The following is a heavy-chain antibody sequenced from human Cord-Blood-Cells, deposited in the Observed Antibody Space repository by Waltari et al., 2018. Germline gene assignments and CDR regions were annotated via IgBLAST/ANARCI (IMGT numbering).Heavy chain of an antibody. J-gene: IGHJ4*02. CDR3: AKDPYPNSSGWYY. CDR2: ISGSGGST. D-gene: IGHD6-19*01. V-gene: IGHV3-23*01. Sequence: EVQLLESGGGLVQPGGSLRLSCAASGFTFRSYAMRWVRLAPGKGLEWVSAISGSGGSTYYADSVKGRFTISRDNSKNTLYLQMNSLRAEDTAVYYCAKDPYPNSSGWYYWGQGTLVTVSS. CDR1: GFTFRSYA.